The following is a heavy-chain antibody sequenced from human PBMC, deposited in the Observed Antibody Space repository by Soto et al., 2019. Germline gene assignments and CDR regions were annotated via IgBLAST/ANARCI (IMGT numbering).Heavy chain of an antibody. D-gene: IGHD3-3*01. V-gene: IGHV4-59*08. CDR3: ARLTRGIFGVVNSLTHYYYMDV. CDR2: IYYSGST. J-gene: IGHJ6*03. CDR1: GGSISSYY. Sequence: SETLSLTCTVSGGSISSYYWSWIRQPPGKGLEWIGYIYYSGSTNYNPSLKSRVTISVDTSKNQFSLKLSSVTAADTAVYYCARLTRGIFGVVNSLTHYYYMDVWGKGTTVTVSS.